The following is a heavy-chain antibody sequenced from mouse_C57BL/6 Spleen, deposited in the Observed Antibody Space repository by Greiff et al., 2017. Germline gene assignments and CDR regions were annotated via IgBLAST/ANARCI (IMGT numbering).Heavy chain of an antibody. Sequence: QVQLKQPGAELVMPGASVKLSCKASGYTFTSYWMHWVKQRPGQGLEWIGEIYPSDSYTNYNQKFKGKSTLTVDKSSSTAYMQLSSLTSEDSAVYYCARGGNGYRVTYWSQGTLVTVSA. CDR3: ARGGNGYRVTY. D-gene: IGHD2-1*01. J-gene: IGHJ3*01. V-gene: IGHV1-69*01. CDR2: IYPSDSYT. CDR1: GYTFTSYW.